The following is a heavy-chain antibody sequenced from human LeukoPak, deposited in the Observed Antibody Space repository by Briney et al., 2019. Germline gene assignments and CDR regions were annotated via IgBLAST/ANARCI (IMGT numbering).Heavy chain of an antibody. Sequence: PGGSLRLSCGGSGFTFSTYAMNWVRQAPGKGLEWVSGIGGGVGTTYYADSVKGRFTISRYNSKNTLYLQMNSLRAEDTAVYYCTRQFNSAWWNSGYWGQGPLVTVSS. CDR3: TRQFNSAWWNSGY. D-gene: IGHD1/OR15-1a*01. CDR2: IGGGVGTT. V-gene: IGHV3-23*01. J-gene: IGHJ4*02. CDR1: GFTFSTYA.